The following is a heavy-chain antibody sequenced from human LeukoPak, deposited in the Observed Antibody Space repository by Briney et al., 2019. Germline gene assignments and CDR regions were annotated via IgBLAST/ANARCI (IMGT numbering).Heavy chain of an antibody. Sequence: GGSLRLSCAASGFTFSSYAMSWVRQAPGKGLEWVSAISGSGDSTYYADSVKGRFTISRDNSKNTLYLQMNSLRAEDTAVYYCAKDSNGYDYFDYWGQGTLVTVSS. V-gene: IGHV3-23*01. CDR2: ISGSGDST. CDR3: AKDSNGYDYFDY. J-gene: IGHJ4*02. D-gene: IGHD5-12*01. CDR1: GFTFSSYA.